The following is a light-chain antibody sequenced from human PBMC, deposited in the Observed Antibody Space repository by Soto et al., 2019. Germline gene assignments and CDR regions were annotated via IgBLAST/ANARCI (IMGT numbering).Light chain of an antibody. Sequence: QSALTQPASVSGSPGQSITISCTGTSSDVGGYNYVSWYQQHPGKAPKLMIYDVSNRPSGVSNRFSGSKSGNTASLTISGLQAEDEAVYYCISYTSSSTVVFGGGTQLTVL. CDR3: ISYTSSSTVV. J-gene: IGLJ2*01. CDR1: SSDVGGYNY. CDR2: DVS. V-gene: IGLV2-14*01.